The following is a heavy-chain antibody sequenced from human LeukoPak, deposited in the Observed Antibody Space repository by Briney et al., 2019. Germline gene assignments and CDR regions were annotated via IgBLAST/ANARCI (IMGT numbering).Heavy chain of an antibody. CDR1: GFNFNDYA. CDR3: AKDAGAGVYYYYYGIDV. V-gene: IGHV3-43*02. Sequence: GGSLRLSCAASGFNFNDYAMHWVRQAPGKGLEWVSLISGDGGSTYYADSVKGRFTISRDNSKNSLYLQMNSLRTEDTALYYCAKDAGAGVYYYYYGIDVWGQGTTVTVSS. J-gene: IGHJ6*02. D-gene: IGHD4-17*01. CDR2: ISGDGGST.